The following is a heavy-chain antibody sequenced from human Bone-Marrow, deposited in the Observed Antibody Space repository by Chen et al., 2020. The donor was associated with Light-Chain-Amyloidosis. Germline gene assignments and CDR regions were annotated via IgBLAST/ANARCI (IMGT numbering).Heavy chain of an antibody. Sequence: EVQLVESGGGLVQPGGSLRLACVASGFTFSDSGIHWVRQASGKGLEWLGRIRTKNSGYTTSYAAPVEGSFTVSRDDSKTTAYLQMDSLKIEDTALYYCVASHVIVGALESWGQGTLVIVSP. D-gene: IGHD2-21*01. CDR1: GFTFSDSG. CDR2: IRTKNSGYTT. CDR3: VASHVIVGALES. J-gene: IGHJ4*02. V-gene: IGHV3-73*01.